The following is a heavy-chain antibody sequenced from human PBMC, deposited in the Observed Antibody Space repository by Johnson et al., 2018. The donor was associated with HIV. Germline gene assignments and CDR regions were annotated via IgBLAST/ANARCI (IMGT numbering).Heavy chain of an antibody. J-gene: IGHJ3*02. CDR3: AREQSGIAAAGNENAFDI. V-gene: IGHV3-30-3*01. D-gene: IGHD6-13*01. Sequence: QVQLVESGGGLVQPGRSLRLSCAASGFTFSSYAMHWVRQAPGKGLEWVAVISYDGSNKYYADSVKGRLTISRDNSKNTLYLKMNSLRAEDTAVYYCAREQSGIAAAGNENAFDIWGQGTMVTVSS. CDR2: ISYDGSNK. CDR1: GFTFSSYA.